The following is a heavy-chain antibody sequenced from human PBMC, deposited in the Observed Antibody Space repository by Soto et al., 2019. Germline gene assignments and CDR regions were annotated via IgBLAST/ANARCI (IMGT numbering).Heavy chain of an antibody. CDR3: AHVEATVTKV. CDR1: GFSLSTNGVG. J-gene: IGHJ4*02. Sequence: QITLKESGPTLVKPTQTLTLTCTFSGFSLSTNGVGVGWIRQPPGKALEWLALIYWDDDKHYSPSLKSRLTIPXDTSKNQVVLTMTNMDPVDTGTYYCAHVEATVTKVWGQGTLVTVSA. D-gene: IGHD4-17*01. CDR2: IYWDDDK. V-gene: IGHV2-5*02.